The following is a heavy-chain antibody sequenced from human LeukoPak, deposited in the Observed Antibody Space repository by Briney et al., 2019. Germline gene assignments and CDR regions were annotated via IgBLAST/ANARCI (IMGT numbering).Heavy chain of an antibody. CDR1: RFTFSSYT. CDR3: ARVYYYDSTGYSGFDP. CDR2: ISSSSSYI. D-gene: IGHD3-22*01. Sequence: GGSLRLSCAASRFTFSSYTMNWVRQAPGKGLEWVSSISSSSSYIYYTDSVKGRFTISRGNAKNSLYLQMNSLRAEDTAVYYCARVYYYDSTGYSGFDPWGQGTLVTVSS. J-gene: IGHJ5*02. V-gene: IGHV3-21*01.